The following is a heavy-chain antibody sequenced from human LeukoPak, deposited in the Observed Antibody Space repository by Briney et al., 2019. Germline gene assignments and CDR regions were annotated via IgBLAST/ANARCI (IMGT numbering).Heavy chain of an antibody. CDR1: GFTVSSNY. Sequence: GGCLRLSCAASGFTVSSNYMSWVRQAPGKGLEWVSVIYSGGSTYYADSVKGRFTISRDNSKNTLYLQMNSLRAEDTAVYYCAKDLEPQLMGAADYWGQGTLVTVSS. D-gene: IGHD2-8*01. CDR3: AKDLEPQLMGAADY. CDR2: IYSGGST. V-gene: IGHV3-66*01. J-gene: IGHJ4*02.